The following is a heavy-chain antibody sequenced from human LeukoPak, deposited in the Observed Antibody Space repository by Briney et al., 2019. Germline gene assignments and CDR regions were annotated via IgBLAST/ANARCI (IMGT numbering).Heavy chain of an antibody. CDR2: IYYSGST. D-gene: IGHD6-19*01. J-gene: IGHJ4*02. V-gene: IGHV4-39*01. CDR1: GGSISSDSYY. CDR3: ASLAVAGLSEGY. Sequence: PSETLSLTCTVSGGSISSDSYYWAWIRQPPGKGLEWIASIYYSGSTHHNPSLKSRVTISVDTSRNQFSLKLSSVTAADTAVYYCASLAVAGLSEGYWGQGTLVIVSS.